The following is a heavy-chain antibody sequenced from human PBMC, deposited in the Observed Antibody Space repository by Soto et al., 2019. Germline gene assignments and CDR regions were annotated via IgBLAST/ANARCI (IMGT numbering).Heavy chain of an antibody. D-gene: IGHD3-10*01. J-gene: IGHJ4*02. CDR1: GFTFSSYD. V-gene: IGHV3-13*01. Sequence: EVQLVESGGGLVQPGGSLRLACAASGFTFSSYDMHWVRHVPGKGLEWVSSLGAGGDTYFPDYVKGRFTISRDHAKNSLYLQMNNLGAGDTAVYYCARGTMVRGALVPGISGSFDYWGQGTLVAVSS. CDR2: LGAGGDT. CDR3: ARGTMVRGALVPGISGSFDY.